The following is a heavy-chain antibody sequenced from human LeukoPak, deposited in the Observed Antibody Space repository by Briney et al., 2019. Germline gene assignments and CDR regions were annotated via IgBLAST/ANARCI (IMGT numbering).Heavy chain of an antibody. CDR2: IVVGSGNT. V-gene: IGHV1-58*02. CDR3: AAALYRGYSGCDYIPPNYYMDV. D-gene: IGHD5-12*01. CDR1: GFTFTSSA. Sequence: ASVKVSCKASGFTFTSSAMQWVRQARGQRLEWIGWIVVGSGNTNYAQKFQERVTITRDMSTSTAYMGLSSLRSEDTAVYYCAAALYRGYSGCDYIPPNYYMDVWGKGTTVTVSS. J-gene: IGHJ6*03.